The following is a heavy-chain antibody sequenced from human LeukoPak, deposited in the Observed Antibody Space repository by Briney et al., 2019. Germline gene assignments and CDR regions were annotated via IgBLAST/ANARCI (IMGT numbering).Heavy chain of an antibody. V-gene: IGHV3-30*04. CDR3: ARDGGAVARDDAFDI. D-gene: IGHD6-19*01. CDR2: ISYDGSNK. CDR1: GFTFSSYA. J-gene: IGHJ3*02. Sequence: SGGSLRLSCAASGFTFSSYAMHWVRQAPGKGLEWVAVISYDGSNKYYADSVKGRFTISRDNSKNTLYLQMNSLRAEDTAVYYCARDGGAVARDDAFDIWGQGTMVTVSS.